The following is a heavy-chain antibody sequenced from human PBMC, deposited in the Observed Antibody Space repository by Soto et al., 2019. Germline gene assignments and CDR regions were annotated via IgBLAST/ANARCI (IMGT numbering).Heavy chain of an antibody. CDR2: ISSSGSPI. V-gene: IGHV3-11*01. J-gene: IGHJ4*02. CDR1: GFIFSDYY. Sequence: QVQLVESGGNLVKPGGSLRLSCAASGFIFSDYYMSSIRQAPGKGLEWLSYISSSGSPIYYADSVKGRFTISRDNAKNSLYLQMNSLRAEDTAMYYCARDLSGLDYWGQGTLVTVSS. CDR3: ARDLSGLDY.